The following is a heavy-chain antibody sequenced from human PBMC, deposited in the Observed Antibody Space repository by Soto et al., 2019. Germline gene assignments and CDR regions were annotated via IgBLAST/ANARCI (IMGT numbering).Heavy chain of an antibody. D-gene: IGHD2-2*01. J-gene: IGHJ3*02. CDR3: ARGECSSNYCFTRWALDI. Sequence: QVQLQQWGAGLLKPSETLSLTCAVYGGSFNGYYWTWIRQTPGKGLEWIGEINHSGSTNYTPSLKSPVSISADTSKKPFSLNLTSVTAADTAVYYWARGECSSNYCFTRWALDIWGQWTVVTVSS. CDR2: INHSGST. V-gene: IGHV4-34*01. CDR1: GGSFNGYY.